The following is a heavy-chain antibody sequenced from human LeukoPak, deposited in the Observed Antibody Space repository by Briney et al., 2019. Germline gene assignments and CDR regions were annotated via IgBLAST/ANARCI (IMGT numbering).Heavy chain of an antibody. J-gene: IGHJ6*02. CDR3: ARGVRPRDFWSGYDRGYYGMDV. CDR2: IIPILGIA. Sequence: SVKVSCKASGGTFSSYAISWVRQAPGQGLEWMGRIIPILGIANHAQKFQGGVTITADKSTSTAYMELSSLRSEDTAVYYCARGVRPRDFWSGYDRGYYGMDVWGQGTTVTVSS. V-gene: IGHV1-69*04. CDR1: GGTFSSYA. D-gene: IGHD3-3*01.